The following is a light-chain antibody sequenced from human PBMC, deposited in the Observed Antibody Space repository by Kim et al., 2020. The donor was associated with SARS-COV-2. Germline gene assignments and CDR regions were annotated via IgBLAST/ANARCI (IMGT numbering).Light chain of an antibody. Sequence: DIQMTQSPSSVSASVGDSVTITCRASQDINTWLAWYQQKPGEAPKLLIYAASILQSGVPLRFSGSGSGTEFTLTITSLQPDDFATYFCQAANTLPYTFGQGTKLEI. V-gene: IGKV1-12*01. CDR1: QDINTW. CDR2: AAS. J-gene: IGKJ2*01. CDR3: QAANTLPYT.